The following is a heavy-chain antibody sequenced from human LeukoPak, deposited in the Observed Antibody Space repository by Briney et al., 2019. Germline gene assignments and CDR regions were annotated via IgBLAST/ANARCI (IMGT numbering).Heavy chain of an antibody. J-gene: IGHJ4*02. CDR1: GGSISSGGYY. CDR3: ARVHGSGSYYNGDFDY. CDR2: IYYSGST. D-gene: IGHD3-10*01. Sequence: PSQTLSLTCTVSGGSISSGGYYWRWIRQPPGKGLEWIGYIYYSGSTYYNPSLKSRVTISVDTSKNQFSLKLSSVTAADTAVYYCARVHGSGSYYNGDFDYWGQGTLVTVSS. V-gene: IGHV4-30-4*08.